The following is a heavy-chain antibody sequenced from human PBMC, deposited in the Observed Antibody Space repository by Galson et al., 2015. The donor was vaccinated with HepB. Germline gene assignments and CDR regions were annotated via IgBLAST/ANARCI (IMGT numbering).Heavy chain of an antibody. V-gene: IGHV4-59*01. Sequence: ETLSLTCTVSGGSISSYYWSWIRQPPGKGLEWIGYIYYSGSTNYNPSLKSRVTISVDTSKNQFSLKLSSVTAADTAVYYCARLGSSSWYGRSMDVWGQGTTVTVSS. CDR3: ARLGSSSWYGRSMDV. D-gene: IGHD6-13*01. CDR1: GGSISSYY. J-gene: IGHJ6*02. CDR2: IYYSGST.